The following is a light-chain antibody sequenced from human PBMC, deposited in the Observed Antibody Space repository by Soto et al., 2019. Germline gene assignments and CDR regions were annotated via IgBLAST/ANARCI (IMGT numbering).Light chain of an antibody. CDR1: YSDIGDYNY. CDR3: SSYSGTNSNVT. Sequence: QSVLTQPPSASGSPGQSVTISCAGTYSDIGDYNYVSWYQQHPDKVPKLIIYEVTKRPSGVPDRFSGSKSGYTASLTVSDLQPADEAVYYCSSYSGTNSNVTFGGGTKVTVL. J-gene: IGLJ2*01. CDR2: EVT. V-gene: IGLV2-8*01.